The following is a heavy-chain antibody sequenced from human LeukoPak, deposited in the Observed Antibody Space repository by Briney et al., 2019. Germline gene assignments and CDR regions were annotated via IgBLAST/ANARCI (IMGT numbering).Heavy chain of an antibody. J-gene: IGHJ5*02. CDR1: GFTFSSYG. D-gene: IGHD3-22*01. Sequence: GGSLRLSCAASGFTFSSYGMHWVRRAPGKGLEWVAFIRYDGSNKYYADSVKGRFTISRDNSKNTLCLQMNSLRAEDTAVYYCAKPGYYYDSSGYYRSWGQGTLVTVSS. CDR3: AKPGYYYDSSGYYRS. CDR2: IRYDGSNK. V-gene: IGHV3-30*02.